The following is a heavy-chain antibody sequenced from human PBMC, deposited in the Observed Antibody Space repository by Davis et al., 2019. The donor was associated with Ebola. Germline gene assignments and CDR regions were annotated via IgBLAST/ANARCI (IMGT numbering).Heavy chain of an antibody. Sequence: ASVKVSCKASGYTFTGYYMHWVRQAPGQGLEWMGWINPNSGGTNYAQKFQGWVTMTRDTSINTAYMQLTRLTSDDTAVYYCARPDSSGWPYFHYWGQGTLVTVSS. J-gene: IGHJ4*02. D-gene: IGHD6-19*01. V-gene: IGHV1-2*04. CDR2: INPNSGGT. CDR3: ARPDSSGWPYFHY. CDR1: GYTFTGYY.